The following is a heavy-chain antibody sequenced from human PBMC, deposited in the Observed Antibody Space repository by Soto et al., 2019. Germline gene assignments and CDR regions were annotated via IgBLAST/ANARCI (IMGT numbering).Heavy chain of an antibody. V-gene: IGHV1-8*01. CDR3: AREIAAAGTANKFFDP. CDR1: GYTFTNYD. CDR2: MNPNSGNT. Sequence: QVQLVQSGAEVKKPGASMTVSCKASGYTFTNYDINWVRQATGQGLEWMGWMNPNSGNTGYAQKFQGRVTMTRNTSITTAYLELSSLRSDDTAVYYCAREIAAAGTANKFFDPWGQGTLVTVSS. J-gene: IGHJ5*02. D-gene: IGHD6-25*01.